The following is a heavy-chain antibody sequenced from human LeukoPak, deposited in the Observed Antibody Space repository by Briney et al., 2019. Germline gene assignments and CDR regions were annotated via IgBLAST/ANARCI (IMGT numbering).Heavy chain of an antibody. CDR2: IYYSGST. CDR1: GGSISSYY. D-gene: IGHD3-16*01. CDR3: ARITFGGVIIPP. Sequence: SETLSLTCTVSGGSISSYYWSWIRQPPGKGLEWIGYIYYSGSTNYNPSLKSRVTISVDTSKNQFSLKLSSVTAADTAVYYCARITFGGVIIPPWGQGTLVTVSS. V-gene: IGHV4-59*12. J-gene: IGHJ5*02.